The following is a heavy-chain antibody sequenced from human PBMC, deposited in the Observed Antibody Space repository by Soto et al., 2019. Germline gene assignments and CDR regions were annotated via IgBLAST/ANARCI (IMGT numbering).Heavy chain of an antibody. CDR2: IYPGDSDT. Sequence: GESLKISCTGVGYSFTSYWIGWVRQMPGKGLEWMGIIYPGDSDTRYSPSFQGQVTISADKSITTAYLQWSSLKASDTAMYYCARRYCNTTISDPWSQPWGPATMATVSS. CDR1: GYSFTSYW. CDR3: ARRYCNTTISDPWSQP. D-gene: IGHD2-2*01. J-gene: IGHJ5*02. V-gene: IGHV5-51*01.